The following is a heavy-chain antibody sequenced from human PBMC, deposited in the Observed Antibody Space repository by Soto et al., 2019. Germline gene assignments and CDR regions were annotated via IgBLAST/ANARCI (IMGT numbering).Heavy chain of an antibody. V-gene: IGHV4-59*01. Sequence: QVQLQESGPGLVKPSETLSLTCTVSGASISTYYWSWIRQPPGKGLEWIGYIYYSGSTNYNPSLPGXGXIXLDTSKNQFYLKLSSVTAADTVVYYCASSRAGYFDYWGQGTLVTVSS. J-gene: IGHJ4*02. CDR3: ASSRAGYFDY. D-gene: IGHD6-13*01. CDR1: GASISTYY. CDR2: IYYSGST.